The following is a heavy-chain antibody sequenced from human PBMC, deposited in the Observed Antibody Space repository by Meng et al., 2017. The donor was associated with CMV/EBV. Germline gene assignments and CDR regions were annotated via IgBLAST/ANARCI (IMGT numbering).Heavy chain of an antibody. J-gene: IGHJ5*02. CDR3: ARHNYYGSGSYYNWFDP. D-gene: IGHD3-10*01. Sequence: ETLSLTCTVSGGSISSRSYYWGGIRQPPGKGLEWIGSIYYSGSTYYNPSLKSRVTISVDTSKNQFSLKLSSVTAADTAVYYCARHNYYGSGSYYNWFDPWGQGTLVTVSS. V-gene: IGHV4-39*01. CDR2: IYYSGST. CDR1: GGSISSRSYY.